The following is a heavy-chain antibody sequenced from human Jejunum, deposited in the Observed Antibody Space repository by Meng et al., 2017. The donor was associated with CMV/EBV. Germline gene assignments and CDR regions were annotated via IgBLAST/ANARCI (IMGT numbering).Heavy chain of an antibody. Sequence: CVVYGAPFRDDYWSWTRQPPGKGLEWIAEFSHNEGTRYNPSLQSRVSISVDTSKNQFSLKLTSVTAADTAVYYCARGGDSAKLGNYWGQGTLVTVSS. CDR2: FSHNEGT. CDR3: ARGGDSAKLGNY. V-gene: IGHV4-34*01. J-gene: IGHJ4*02. D-gene: IGHD5-18*01. CDR1: GAPFRDDY.